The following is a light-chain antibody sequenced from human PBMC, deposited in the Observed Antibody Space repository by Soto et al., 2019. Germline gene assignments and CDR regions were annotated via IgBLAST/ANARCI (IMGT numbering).Light chain of an antibody. V-gene: IGLV1-44*01. J-gene: IGLJ3*02. CDR3: AAWDDSVNGLV. CDR2: SSD. CDR1: SSNIGRNT. Sequence: QPVLTQPPSASGTPGQRVTISCSGGSSNIGRNTVDWFQLLPGTAPKLLIYSSDQRPSGVPDRFSGSRSGTSASLAISGLQSEDEADYFCAAWDDSVNGLVFGGGTKVTVL.